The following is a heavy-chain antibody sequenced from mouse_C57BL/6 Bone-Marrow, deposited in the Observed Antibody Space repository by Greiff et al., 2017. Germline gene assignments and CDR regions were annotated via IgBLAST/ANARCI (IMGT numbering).Heavy chain of an antibody. CDR1: YTFTDYYM. CDR2: YPGSGNTY. Sequence: VQLQQSGPELVKPGASVKMSCKASGYTFTDYYMHWVKQKPGKGLEWIGEIYPGSGNTYYNEKFKGKGTLTADTSSSTAYMQLSSLTSEDSAVYFCARGIYYYGSSYGYYAMDYWGQGTSVTVSS. J-gene: IGHJ4*01. CDR3: RGIYYYGSSYGYYAMDY. V-gene: IGHV1-83*01. D-gene: IGHD1-1*01.